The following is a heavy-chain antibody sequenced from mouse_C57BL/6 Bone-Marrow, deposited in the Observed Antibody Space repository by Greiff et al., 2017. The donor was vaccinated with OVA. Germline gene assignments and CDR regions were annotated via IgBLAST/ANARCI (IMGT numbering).Heavy chain of an antibody. CDR2: ISDGGSYT. CDR1: GFTFSSYA. D-gene: IGHD1-1*01. Sequence: EVQVVESGGGLVKPGGSLKLSCAASGFTFSSYAMSWVRQTPEKRLEWVATISDGGSYTYYPDNVKGRFTISRDNAKNNLYLQMSHLKSEDTAMYYCARGSITTWGQGTTLTVSS. J-gene: IGHJ2*01. CDR3: ARGSITT. V-gene: IGHV5-4*01.